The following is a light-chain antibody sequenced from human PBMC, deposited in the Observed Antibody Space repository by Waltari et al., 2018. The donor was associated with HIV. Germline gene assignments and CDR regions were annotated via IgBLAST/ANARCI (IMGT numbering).Light chain of an antibody. J-gene: IGLJ2*01. Sequence: QSALTQPPSASGSLGQSVTISCTGTSSDVGGYSQVSWYQQHPGKAPKTMIHEVTKRPSGVPDRFSGSKSGNTASLTVSGLQAEDEADYYCSSYAGSNNFVVFGGGTKLTVL. CDR2: EVT. V-gene: IGLV2-8*01. CDR1: SSDVGGYSQ. CDR3: SSYAGSNNFVV.